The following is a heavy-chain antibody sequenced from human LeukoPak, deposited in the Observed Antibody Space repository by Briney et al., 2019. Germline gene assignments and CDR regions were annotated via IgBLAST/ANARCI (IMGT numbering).Heavy chain of an antibody. D-gene: IGHD2-8*02. CDR2: ISSSSSHI. J-gene: IGHJ4*02. CDR1: GFTFSSYS. V-gene: IGHV3-21*01. Sequence: GGSLRLSCAASGFTFSSYSMNWVRQAPGKGLEWFSSISSSSSHIYYADSVKGRFTISRDNAKNSLYLQMNSLRAEDTAVYYCAREGGFLVDDFDYWGQGTLVTVSS. CDR3: AREGGFLVDDFDY.